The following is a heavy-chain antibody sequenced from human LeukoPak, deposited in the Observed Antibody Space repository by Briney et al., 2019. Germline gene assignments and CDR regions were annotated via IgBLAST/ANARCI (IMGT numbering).Heavy chain of an antibody. CDR3: ASPLEGHIVGVTDDVY. Sequence: GGSLRLSCAASGFTFSSYAMHWVRQAPGKGLEWVAVISYDGSNKYYADSVKGRFTISRDNSKNTLYLQMNSLRAEDTAVYYCASPLEGHIVGVTDDVYWGQGTLVTVSS. D-gene: IGHD1-26*01. J-gene: IGHJ4*02. V-gene: IGHV3-30-3*01. CDR1: GFTFSSYA. CDR2: ISYDGSNK.